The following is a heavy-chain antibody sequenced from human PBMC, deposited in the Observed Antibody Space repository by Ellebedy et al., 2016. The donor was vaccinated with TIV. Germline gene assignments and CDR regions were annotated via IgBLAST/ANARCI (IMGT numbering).Heavy chain of an antibody. CDR3: ATGRGISSLGTSFDY. V-gene: IGHV3-21*01. CDR2: ISSSSSYI. J-gene: IGHJ4*02. D-gene: IGHD7-27*01. CDR1: GFTFSSYS. Sequence: GESLKISXAASGFTFSSYSMNWVRQAPGKGLEWVSSISSSSSYIYYADSVKGRFTISRDNAKNSLYLQMNSLRAEDTAVYYCATGRGISSLGTSFDYWGQGTLVTVSS.